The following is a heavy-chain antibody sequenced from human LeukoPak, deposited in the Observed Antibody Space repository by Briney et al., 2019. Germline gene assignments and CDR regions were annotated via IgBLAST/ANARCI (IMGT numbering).Heavy chain of an antibody. D-gene: IGHD3-9*01. Sequence: PGRSLRLSCAASGFTFSSYGMHWVRQAPGKGLEWVAVIWYDGSNKYYADSVKGRFTISRDNSKNTLYLQMNSLRAEDTAVYYCARGPPLDDILYYYGMDVWGKGTTVTVSS. CDR1: GFTFSSYG. CDR2: IWYDGSNK. CDR3: ARGPPLDDILYYYGMDV. V-gene: IGHV3-33*01. J-gene: IGHJ6*04.